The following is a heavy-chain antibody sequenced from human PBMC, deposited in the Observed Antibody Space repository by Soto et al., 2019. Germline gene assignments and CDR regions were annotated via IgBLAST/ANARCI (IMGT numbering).Heavy chain of an antibody. CDR2: IDPSDSYT. Sequence: GESLKISCKGSGYSFTTYWISCVRQMPGKGLEWMGRIDPSDSYTNYSPSFRGHVIISIDKSISTAYLQWSSLKASDTAMYYCARHGDIATRRSANDYWGQGALVTVSS. J-gene: IGHJ4*02. V-gene: IGHV5-10-1*01. D-gene: IGHD6-6*01. CDR1: GYSFTTYW. CDR3: ARHGDIATRRSANDY.